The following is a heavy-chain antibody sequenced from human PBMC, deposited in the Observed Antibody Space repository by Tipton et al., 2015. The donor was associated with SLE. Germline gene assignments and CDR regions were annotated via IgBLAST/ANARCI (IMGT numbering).Heavy chain of an antibody. CDR1: GGSISSSSYY. Sequence: TLSLTCTVSGGSISSSSYYWGCIRQPPGKGLEWIGSVYYSGSTYYNPSLKSRVTISVDTSKNQFSLKLSSVTAADTAVYYCVRAHSSNWALFDSWGQGTLVTVSS. CDR3: VRAHSSNWALFDS. J-gene: IGHJ4*02. CDR2: VYYSGST. D-gene: IGHD6-13*01. V-gene: IGHV4-39*01.